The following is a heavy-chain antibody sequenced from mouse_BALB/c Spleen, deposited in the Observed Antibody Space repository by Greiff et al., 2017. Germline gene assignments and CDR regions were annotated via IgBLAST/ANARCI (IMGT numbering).Heavy chain of an antibody. V-gene: IGHV1S29*02. Sequence: VQLKESGPELVKPGASVKISCKASGYTFTDYNMHWVKQSHGKSLEWIGYIYPYNGGTGYNQKFKSKATLTVDNSSSTAYMELRSLTSEDSAVYYCARYYYGSWFDYWGQGTTLTVSP. CDR1: GYTFTDYN. J-gene: IGHJ2*01. CDR2: IYPYNGGT. D-gene: IGHD1-1*01. CDR3: ARYYYGSWFDY.